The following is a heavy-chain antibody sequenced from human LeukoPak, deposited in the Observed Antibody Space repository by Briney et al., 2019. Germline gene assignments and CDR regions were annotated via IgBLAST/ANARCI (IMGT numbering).Heavy chain of an antibody. D-gene: IGHD3-10*01. J-gene: IGHJ4*02. V-gene: IGHV4-34*01. CDR2: INHSGST. Sequence: SVNLSLTCAVYGGSFSGYYWSWIRQPPGKGLEWIGEINHSGSTNYNPSLKSRVTISVDTSKNQFSLKLSSVTAADTAVYYCARGVTRVIYYYGSGSYHDYWGQGTLVTVSS. CDR1: GGSFSGYY. CDR3: ARGVTRVIYYYGSGSYHDY.